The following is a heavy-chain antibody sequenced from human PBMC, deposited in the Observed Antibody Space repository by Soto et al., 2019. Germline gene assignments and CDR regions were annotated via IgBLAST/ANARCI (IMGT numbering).Heavy chain of an antibody. CDR3: ARDSFLGYCSGGSCYSSRPYYFDY. CDR1: GGTFSSYT. V-gene: IGHV1-69*04. J-gene: IGHJ4*02. D-gene: IGHD2-15*01. Sequence: GASVKVSCKASGGTFSSYTISWVRQAPGQGLEWMGRIIPILGIANYAQKFQGRVTIIADKSTSTAYMELSSLRSEDTAVYYCARDSFLGYCSGGSCYSSRPYYFDYWGQGTLVTVSS. CDR2: IIPILGIA.